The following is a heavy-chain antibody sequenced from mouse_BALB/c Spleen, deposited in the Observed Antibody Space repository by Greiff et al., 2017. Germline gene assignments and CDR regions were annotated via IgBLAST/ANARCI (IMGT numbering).Heavy chain of an antibody. V-gene: IGHV5-4*02. J-gene: IGHJ4*01. CDR2: ISDGGSYT. Sequence: EVKLVESGGGLVKPGGSLKLSCAASGFTFSDYYMYWVRQTPEKRLEWVATISDGGSYTYYPDSVKGRFTISRDNAKNNLYLQMSSLKSEDTAMYYCARGGYDYDEDAMDYWGQGTSVTVSS. CDR1: GFTFSDYY. CDR3: ARGGYDYDEDAMDY. D-gene: IGHD2-4*01.